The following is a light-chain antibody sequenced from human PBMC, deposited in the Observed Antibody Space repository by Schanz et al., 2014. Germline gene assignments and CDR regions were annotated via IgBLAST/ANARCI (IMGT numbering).Light chain of an antibody. Sequence: EIVLTQSPATLSLSPGERATLSCRASQSVSSHLAWYQQKPGQAPRLLIYDASNRATGIPARFSGSGSGTDFTLTISRLEPEDFAVYYCQHYSISPLFGQGTKVEIK. CDR3: QHYSISPL. V-gene: IGKV3-11*01. J-gene: IGKJ1*01. CDR2: DAS. CDR1: QSVSSH.